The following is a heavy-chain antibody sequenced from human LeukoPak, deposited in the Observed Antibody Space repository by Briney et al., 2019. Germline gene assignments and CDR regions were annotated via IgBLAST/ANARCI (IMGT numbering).Heavy chain of an antibody. D-gene: IGHD2/OR15-2a*01. CDR2: ISGRDGST. Sequence: GGSLRLSCAASGLTFSDYDMSWVRQAPGKGLEWVSGISGRDGSTYYADSVKGRFTISRDNSMNTLYLQMNSLRADDTAVYHCARLSVDYYFDYWGQGTLVTVSS. CDR1: GLTFSDYD. J-gene: IGHJ4*02. CDR3: ARLSVDYYFDY. V-gene: IGHV3-23*01.